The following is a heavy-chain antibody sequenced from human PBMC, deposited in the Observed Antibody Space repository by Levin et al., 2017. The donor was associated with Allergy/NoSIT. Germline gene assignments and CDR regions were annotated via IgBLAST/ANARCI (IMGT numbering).Heavy chain of an antibody. Sequence: GESLKISCAASGFTFRTFWMSWVRQAPGKGPEWVANIKQDGSDKYYVDSVEGRFTVSRDNAKNSLYLQMNSLRVEGTAVYYCARDHDGEDEYFDFWGQGTLVTVSS. J-gene: IGHJ4*02. CDR3: ARDHDGEDEYFDF. D-gene: IGHD3-10*01. CDR2: IKQDGSDK. CDR1: GFTFRTFW. V-gene: IGHV3-7*01.